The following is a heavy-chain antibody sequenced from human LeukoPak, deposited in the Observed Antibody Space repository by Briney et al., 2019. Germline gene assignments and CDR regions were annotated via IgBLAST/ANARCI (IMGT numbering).Heavy chain of an antibody. D-gene: IGHD1-14*01. CDR3: AREIPWGGTLDHAFDI. CDR1: GGSFSGYY. Sequence: PSETLSLTCAVYGGSFSGYYWSWIRQPPGKGLEWIGEINHSGSTNFNPSLKSRVTISVDTSKNQFSLKLSSVTAADTAVYYCAREIPWGGTLDHAFDIWGQGTMVTVSS. V-gene: IGHV4-34*01. CDR2: INHSGST. J-gene: IGHJ3*02.